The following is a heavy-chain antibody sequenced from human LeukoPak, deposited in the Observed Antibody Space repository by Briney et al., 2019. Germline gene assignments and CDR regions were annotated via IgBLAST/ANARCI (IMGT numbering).Heavy chain of an antibody. CDR2: ISEGGENT. Sequence: GGSLRLSCAASGFTFNNYAMNWVRQAPGKGLEWVSSISEGGENTHYADSMKGQFTISRDNPQSTLFLQMTSLRAEDTAVYYCAKQWVDCWGQGTLVTVSS. J-gene: IGHJ4*02. CDR1: GFTFNNYA. V-gene: IGHV3-23*01. CDR3: AKQWVDC. D-gene: IGHD1-26*01.